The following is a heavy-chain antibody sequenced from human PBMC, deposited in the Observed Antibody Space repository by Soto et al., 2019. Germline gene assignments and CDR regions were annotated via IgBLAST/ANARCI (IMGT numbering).Heavy chain of an antibody. D-gene: IGHD4-17*01. CDR3: ARDQRDYASEFDY. V-gene: IGHV3-7*01. Sequence: EVQLVESGGGLVQPGGSLRLSCAASGFTFSSYWMSWVRQAPGKGLEWVANIKQDGSERYHVDSVKGRFTISRDNAKNSLYLQMNTLRAEDTAVYYCARDQRDYASEFDYWGQGTLVTVSS. CDR1: GFTFSSYW. CDR2: IKQDGSER. J-gene: IGHJ4*02.